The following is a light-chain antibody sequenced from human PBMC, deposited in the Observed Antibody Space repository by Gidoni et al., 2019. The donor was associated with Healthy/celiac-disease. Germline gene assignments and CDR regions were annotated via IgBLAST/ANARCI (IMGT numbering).Light chain of an antibody. J-gene: IGKJ2*03. V-gene: IGKV1-5*03. CDR3: QQCNSYPYS. CDR2: KAS. Sequence: DIQMTESPSTLSASVGDRVTITCRASKSISSWLAWYQQKPGKAPKLLIYKASSLESGVPSRFSGNGSGTEFTLTISSLQPDDFATYYCQQCNSYPYSFGQGTKLEIK. CDR1: KSISSW.